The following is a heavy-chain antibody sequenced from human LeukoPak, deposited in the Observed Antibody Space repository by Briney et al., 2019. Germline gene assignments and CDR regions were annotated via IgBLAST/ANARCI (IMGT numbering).Heavy chain of an antibody. D-gene: IGHD2-2*01. V-gene: IGHV3-33*01. J-gene: IGHJ4*02. CDR3: ARSRCSTSTSCYYFFFFDS. CDR1: GFTFSSYG. CDR2: IWYDGSNK. Sequence: GGSLRLSCAASGFTFSSYGMHWVRQAPGKGLEWVAVIWYDGSNKYYADSVKGRFTISRDNSKNTLYLQMNSLRSDDTAVYYCARSRCSTSTSCYYFFFFDSWGQGTLVTVSS.